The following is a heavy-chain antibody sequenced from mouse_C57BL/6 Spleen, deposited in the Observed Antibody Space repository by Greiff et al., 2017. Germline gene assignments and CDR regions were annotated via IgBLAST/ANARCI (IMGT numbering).Heavy chain of an antibody. CDR3: ARNGDYDPWAWFAY. V-gene: IGHV2-2*01. D-gene: IGHD2-4*01. J-gene: IGHJ3*01. Sequence: QVQLQQSGPGLVQPSQSLSITCTVSGFSLTSYGVHWVRQSPGKGLEWLGVIWSGGSTDYNAAFISRLSISKDNSKSQVFFKMNSLQADDTAIYYCARNGDYDPWAWFAYWGQGTLVTVSA. CDR1: GFSLTSYG. CDR2: IWSGGST.